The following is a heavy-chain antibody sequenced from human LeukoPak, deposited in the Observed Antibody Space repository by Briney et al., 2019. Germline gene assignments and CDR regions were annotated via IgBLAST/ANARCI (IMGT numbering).Heavy chain of an antibody. Sequence: GGSLRLSCAASGFTVSSNYMNWVRQAPGKGLEWVSVLYSAGNTFYADSVKGRFTISRDNAKNSLYLQMNSLRAEDTAVYYCARMSYRKGFDPWGQGTLVTVSS. J-gene: IGHJ5*02. D-gene: IGHD4-11*01. V-gene: IGHV3-66*01. CDR3: ARMSYRKGFDP. CDR1: GFTVSSNY. CDR2: LYSAGNT.